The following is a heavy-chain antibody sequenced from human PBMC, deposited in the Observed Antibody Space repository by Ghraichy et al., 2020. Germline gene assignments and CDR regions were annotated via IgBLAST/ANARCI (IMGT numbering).Heavy chain of an antibody. V-gene: IGHV4-34*01. J-gene: IGHJ5*02. Sequence: SETLSLTCAVYGGSFSGYYWSWIRQPPGKGLEWIGEINHSGSTNYNPSLKSRVTISVDTSRNQFSLKLSSVTAADTAVYYCAREYTAVRPSQAGTNNWLDPRGQRALVTV. CDR1: GGSFSGYY. CDR2: INHSGST. CDR3: AREYTAVRPSQAGTNNWLDP. D-gene: IGHD4-17*01.